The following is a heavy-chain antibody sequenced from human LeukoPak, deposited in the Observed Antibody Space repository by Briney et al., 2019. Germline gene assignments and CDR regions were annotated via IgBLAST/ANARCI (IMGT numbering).Heavy chain of an antibody. CDR2: FYYTGST. V-gene: IGHV4-59*01. J-gene: IGHJ3*02. Sequence: SETLSLTCTVSGGPIGSYYWSWIRQPPGKGLEWIGYFYYTGSTNYNPSLKSRVTISADTSKTQFSLKLNSVTAADTAVYYCARADFWGAFDIWGLGTMVTVSS. CDR1: GGPIGSYY. D-gene: IGHD3-3*01. CDR3: ARADFWGAFDI.